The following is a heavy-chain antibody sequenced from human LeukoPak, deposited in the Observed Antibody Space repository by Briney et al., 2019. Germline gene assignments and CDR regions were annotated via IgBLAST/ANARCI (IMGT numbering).Heavy chain of an antibody. Sequence: SETLSLTCSVSGDSISSSAYYWGWLRQSPGTGLEWIGSIGGSVFGGSTYYNPSLKSRVTISIDSSKNQFSLKLSSVTAADTAVYYCARGIDXGYXXXWFXP. CDR1: GDSISSSAYY. CDR2: IGGSVFGGST. CDR3: ARGIDXGYXXXWFXP. V-gene: IGHV4-39*07. J-gene: IGHJ5*02. D-gene: IGHD5-12*01.